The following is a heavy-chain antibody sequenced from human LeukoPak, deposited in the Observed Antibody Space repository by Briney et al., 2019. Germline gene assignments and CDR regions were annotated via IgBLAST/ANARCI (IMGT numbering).Heavy chain of an antibody. D-gene: IGHD6-19*01. J-gene: IGHJ4*02. CDR3: AREGVAGTA. CDR2: IYTSGST. CDR1: GGSISSGSYY. Sequence: SQTLSLTCTVSGGSISSGSYYWSWIRQPAGKGLEWIGRIYTSGSTNYNPSLKSRVTISVDTSKNQFSLKLSSVTAADTAVCYCAREGVAGTAWGQGTLVTVSS. V-gene: IGHV4-61*02.